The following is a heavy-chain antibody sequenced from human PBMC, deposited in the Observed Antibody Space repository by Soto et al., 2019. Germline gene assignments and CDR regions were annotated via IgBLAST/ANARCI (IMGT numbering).Heavy chain of an antibody. CDR1: GFTFNSHA. Sequence: PGGSLRLSCSASGFTFNSHAMSWVRQTPGTGLEWVSGISGGGATTYYADSVKGRFTISRDNSKNTLYLQIYSLRAEDTAVYYCAKQAGYSSDPFDYWGQGTLVTVSS. D-gene: IGHD6-19*01. CDR2: ISGGGATT. J-gene: IGHJ4*02. V-gene: IGHV3-23*01. CDR3: AKQAGYSSDPFDY.